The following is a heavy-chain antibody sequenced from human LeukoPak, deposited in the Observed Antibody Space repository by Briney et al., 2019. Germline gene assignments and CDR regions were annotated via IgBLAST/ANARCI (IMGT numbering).Heavy chain of an antibody. V-gene: IGHV3-23*01. CDR3: AKDLKGRDLSRFFGGLDY. D-gene: IGHD3-3*01. J-gene: IGHJ4*02. CDR1: GFTFSTDS. Sequence: PGGSLRLSCAASGFTFSTDSMNWVRQAPGKGLEWVSAISGSSGSTYYADSVKGRFTISRDNSKNTLYLQMNSLRAEDTAVYYCAKDLKGRDLSRFFGGLDYWGQGTLVTVSS. CDR2: ISGSSGST.